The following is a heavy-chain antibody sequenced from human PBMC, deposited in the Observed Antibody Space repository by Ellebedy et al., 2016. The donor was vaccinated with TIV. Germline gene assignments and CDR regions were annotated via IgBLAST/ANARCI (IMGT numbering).Heavy chain of an antibody. CDR3: VKGAFPVPTVMAV. D-gene: IGHD4-17*01. CDR1: GFTTSG. CDR2: IRSDGSTK. J-gene: IGHJ6*02. Sequence: GESLKISCAASGFTTSGMHWVRQAPGKGLEWVAFIRSDGSTKYYADSAKGRFTISSDDSKNTLYLQMNSLRVDDTAVYYCVKGAFPVPTVMAVWGQGTTVTVSS. V-gene: IGHV3-30*02.